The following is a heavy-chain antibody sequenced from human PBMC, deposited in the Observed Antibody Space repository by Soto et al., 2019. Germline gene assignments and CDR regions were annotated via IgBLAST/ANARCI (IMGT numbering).Heavy chain of an antibody. D-gene: IGHD3-9*01. CDR3: VRDSIYHDFLTGYYTYGMDV. J-gene: IGHJ6*02. V-gene: IGHV3-66*01. CDR2: T. Sequence: TYFADSVKGRFTISRDNSKNTLYLQMNSLRAEDTAVYYCVRDSIYHDFLTGYYTYGMDVWGQGTTVTVSS.